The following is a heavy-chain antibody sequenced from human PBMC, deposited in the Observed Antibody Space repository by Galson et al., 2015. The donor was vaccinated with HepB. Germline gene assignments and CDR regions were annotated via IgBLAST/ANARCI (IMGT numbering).Heavy chain of an antibody. J-gene: IGHJ4*02. D-gene: IGHD2-2*01. CDR1: GGTFSGYA. V-gene: IGHV1-69*13. CDR2: IIPIFGTA. CDR3: ARDDIVVVPAAIRAAGPFDY. Sequence: SVKVSCKASGGTFSGYAISWVRQAPGQGLEWMGGIIPIFGTANYAQKFQGRVTITADESTSTAYMELSSLRSEDTAVYYCARDDIVVVPAAIRAAGPFDYWGQGTLVTVSS.